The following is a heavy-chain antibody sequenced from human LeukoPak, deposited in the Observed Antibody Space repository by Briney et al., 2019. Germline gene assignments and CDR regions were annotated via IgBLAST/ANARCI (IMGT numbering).Heavy chain of an antibody. CDR3: ARVPYCSGGSCYMDWFDP. V-gene: IGHV1-2*02. J-gene: IGHJ5*02. CDR2: INPNSGGT. D-gene: IGHD2-15*01. CDR1: GYTFTGYY. Sequence: GASVKVSCKASGYTFTGYYMHWVRQAPGQGLEWMGWINPNSGGTNYAQKFQGRVTMTRDTSISTAYMELSRLRSGDTAVYYCARVPYCSGGSCYMDWFDPWGQGTLVTVSS.